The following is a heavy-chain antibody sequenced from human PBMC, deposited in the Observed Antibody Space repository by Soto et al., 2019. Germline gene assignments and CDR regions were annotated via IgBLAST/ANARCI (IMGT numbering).Heavy chain of an antibody. CDR1: KFTFRTYV. Sequence: QVQLVESGGGVVQPERSQRLSCAASKFTFRTYVMHWVRQAPGKGLEWVALISFDGSNKYYADSVKGRFTISRDNSKNTMYLQMNGLRPEDTAVYYCAREMIPMIMGGMSAMDVWGQGTTVTVSS. J-gene: IGHJ6*02. CDR3: AREMIPMIMGGMSAMDV. D-gene: IGHD3-22*01. V-gene: IGHV3-30*04. CDR2: ISFDGSNK.